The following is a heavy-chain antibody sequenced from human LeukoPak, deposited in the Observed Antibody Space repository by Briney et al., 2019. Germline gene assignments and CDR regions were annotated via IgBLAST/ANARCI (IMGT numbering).Heavy chain of an antibody. CDR3: ARGVYDFWSGYKEGFDY. CDR2: INHSGST. CDR1: GGSFSGYY. D-gene: IGHD3-3*01. Sequence: KPSETLSLTCAVYGGSFSGYYWSWIRQPPGKGLEWIGEINHSGSTNYNPSLKSRVTISVDTSKNQFSLKLSSVTAADTAVYYCARGVYDFWSGYKEGFDYWGQGTLVTVSS. J-gene: IGHJ4*02. V-gene: IGHV4-34*01.